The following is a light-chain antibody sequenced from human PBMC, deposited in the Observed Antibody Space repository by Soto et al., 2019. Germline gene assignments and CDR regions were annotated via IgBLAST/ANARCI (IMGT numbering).Light chain of an antibody. J-gene: IGLJ2*01. V-gene: IGLV3-21*04. CDR3: QVWDSSSDHPGV. Sequence: SYELTQPPSVSVAQGKTARITCGGNNIGSKSVHWYQQKPGQAPVLVIYYDSDRPSGIPERFSGSNSGNTATLTISRVEAGDEADYYCQVWDSSSDHPGVFGGGTKLTVL. CDR1: NIGSKS. CDR2: YDS.